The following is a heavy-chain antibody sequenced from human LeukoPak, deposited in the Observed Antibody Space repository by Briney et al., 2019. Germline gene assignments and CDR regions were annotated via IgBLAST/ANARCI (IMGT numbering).Heavy chain of an antibody. CDR3: ARDPSVLDYDSSGYKGG. J-gene: IGHJ4*02. CDR2: ISSSSYI. D-gene: IGHD3-22*01. V-gene: IGHV3-21*01. Sequence: GGSLRLSCAASGFTFSSYSMNWVRQAPGKGLEWVSSISSSSYIYYADSVKGRFTISRDNAKNSLYLQMNSLRAEDTAVYYCARDPSVLDYDSSGYKGGWGQGTLVTVSS. CDR1: GFTFSSYS.